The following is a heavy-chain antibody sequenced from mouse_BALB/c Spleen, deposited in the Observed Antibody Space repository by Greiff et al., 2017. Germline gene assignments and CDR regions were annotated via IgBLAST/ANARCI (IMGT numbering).Heavy chain of an antibody. V-gene: IGHV1S81*02. CDR2: INPSNGGT. J-gene: IGHJ4*01. Sequence: QVHVKQPGAELVKPGASVKLSCKASGYTFTSYYMYWVKQRPGQGLEWIGGINPSNGGTNFNEKFKSKATLTVDKSSSTAYMQLSSLTSEDSAVYYCTRGGNQPHYYAMDYWGQGTSVTVSS. D-gene: IGHD2-1*01. CDR3: TRGGNQPHYYAMDY. CDR1: GYTFTSYY.